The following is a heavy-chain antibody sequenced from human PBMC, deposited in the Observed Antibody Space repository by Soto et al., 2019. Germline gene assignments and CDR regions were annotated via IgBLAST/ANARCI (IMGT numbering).Heavy chain of an antibody. J-gene: IGHJ4*02. V-gene: IGHV3-21*06. CDR3: ARESEDLTSNFDY. Sequence: GGSLRLSCAAYGFTFTRYSMNWVRQAPGKGLEWVSSISSTTNYIYYGDSMKGRFTISRDNAKNSLYLEMNSLRAEDTAVYYCARESEDLTSNFDYWGQGTLVTVSS. CDR2: ISSTTNYI. CDR1: GFTFTRYS.